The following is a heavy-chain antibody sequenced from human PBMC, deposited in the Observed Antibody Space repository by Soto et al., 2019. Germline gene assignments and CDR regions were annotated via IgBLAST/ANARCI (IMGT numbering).Heavy chain of an antibody. CDR2: IIPIFSTA. Sequence: SVKVSCKASGGTFSSYAISWVRQAPGQGLEWMGGIIPIFSTANYAQKFQGRVTITADESTSPAYMELSSLRSEDTAVYYCALGLFNAGDAFDIWGQGTMVTVSS. CDR1: GGTFSSYA. J-gene: IGHJ3*02. CDR3: ALGLFNAGDAFDI. D-gene: IGHD2-21*01. V-gene: IGHV1-69*13.